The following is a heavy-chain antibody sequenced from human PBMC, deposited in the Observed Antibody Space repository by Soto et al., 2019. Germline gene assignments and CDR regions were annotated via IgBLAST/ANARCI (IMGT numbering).Heavy chain of an antibody. J-gene: IGHJ3*02. CDR3: ARVRSGSYPHDAFDI. CDR2: INAGNGNT. V-gene: IGHV1-3*01. D-gene: IGHD1-26*01. CDR1: GYTFTSYA. Sequence: ASVKVSCKASGYTFTSYAMHWVRQAPGQRLEWMGWINAGNGNTKYSQKFQGRVTITRDTSASTAYMELSSLRSEDTAVYYCARVRSGSYPHDAFDIWGQGTMVTVSS.